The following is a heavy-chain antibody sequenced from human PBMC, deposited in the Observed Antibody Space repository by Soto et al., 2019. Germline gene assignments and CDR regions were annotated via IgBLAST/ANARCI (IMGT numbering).Heavy chain of an antibody. V-gene: IGHV1-2*02. J-gene: IGHJ4*02. CDR2: MNPDSGAT. CDR3: RVTGVSEVDY. CDR1: GYTFYGFY. Sequence: QVQLVQSGAEAKKPGASVKVSCKASGYTFYGFYMHWVRRAPGQGLESMGWMNPDSGATNYAQKFRGRVIMTRDTSISTAYMELSRLKSDDTAVYYCRVTGVSEVDYWGQGTLVTVSS. D-gene: IGHD2-8*01.